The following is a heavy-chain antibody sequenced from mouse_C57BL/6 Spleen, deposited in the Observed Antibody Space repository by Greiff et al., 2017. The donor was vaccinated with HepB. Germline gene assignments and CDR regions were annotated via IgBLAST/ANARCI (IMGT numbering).Heavy chain of an antibody. J-gene: IGHJ4*01. Sequence: VQLQQSGAELVRPGTSVKVSCKASGYAFTNYLIEWVKQRPGQGLEWIGVINPGSGGTNYNEKFKGKATLTADKSSSTAYMQLSSLTSEDSAVYFCARRNWDYYAMDYWGQGTSVTVSS. CDR2: INPGSGGT. CDR1: GYAFTNYL. V-gene: IGHV1-54*01. CDR3: ARRNWDYYAMDY. D-gene: IGHD4-1*01.